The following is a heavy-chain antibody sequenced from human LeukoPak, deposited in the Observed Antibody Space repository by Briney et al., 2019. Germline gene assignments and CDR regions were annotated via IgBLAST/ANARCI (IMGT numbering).Heavy chain of an antibody. V-gene: IGHV3-74*01. Sequence: GGSLRLSCAASGVTFSGYRMHWVRQAPGKGLVWVSCIESDGSTTRYADSVKGRFTISRDNAKNTLYLQMNSLRVEDTAVYYCTRDTDGLHYWGQGTLVTVSS. CDR2: IESDGSTT. D-gene: IGHD2-8*02. CDR3: TRDTDGLHY. CDR1: GVTFSGYR. J-gene: IGHJ4*02.